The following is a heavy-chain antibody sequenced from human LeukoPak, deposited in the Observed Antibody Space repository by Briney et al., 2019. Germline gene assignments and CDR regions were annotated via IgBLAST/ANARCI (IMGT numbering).Heavy chain of an antibody. J-gene: IGHJ3*01. CDR1: GGSISSSSYY. V-gene: IGHV4-61*01. CDR3: AREQYLAYDVFGF. Sequence: SETLSLTCTVSGGSISSSSYYWSWIRQSPGRGLEWIGYVHFSGTTSFNPSLKSRVTISVDTSKNQFSLRLSSMTAADTAVYYCAREQYLAYDVFGFWGQGTMVTVSS. D-gene: IGHD4-11*01. CDR2: VHFSGTT.